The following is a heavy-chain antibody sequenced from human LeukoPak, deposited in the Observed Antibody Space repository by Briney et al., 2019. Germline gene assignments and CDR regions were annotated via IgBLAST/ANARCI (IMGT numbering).Heavy chain of an antibody. CDR3: ARDPATAMVNWFDP. V-gene: IGHV4-38-2*02. J-gene: IGHJ5*02. CDR1: GYSISSGYY. CDR2: IYHSGST. D-gene: IGHD5-18*01. Sequence: SETLSLTCTVSGYSISSGYYWGWIRQPPGKGLEWIGSIYHSGSTYYNPSLKSRVTISVDTSKNQFSLKLSSVTAADTAVYYCARDPATAMVNWFDPWGQGTLVTVSS.